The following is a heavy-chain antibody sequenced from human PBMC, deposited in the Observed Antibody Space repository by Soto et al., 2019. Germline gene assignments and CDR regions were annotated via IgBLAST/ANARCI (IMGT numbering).Heavy chain of an antibody. Sequence: GGSLRLSCAASGFTFSSYAMSWVRQAPGKGLEWVSAISGSGGSTYYADSVKGRFTISRDNSKNTLYLQMNSLRAEDTAVYYCAKAGSNYGYYYMDVWGKGTTVTVSS. CDR3: AKAGSNYGYYYMDV. V-gene: IGHV3-23*01. D-gene: IGHD3-10*01. CDR2: ISGSGGST. J-gene: IGHJ6*03. CDR1: GFTFSSYA.